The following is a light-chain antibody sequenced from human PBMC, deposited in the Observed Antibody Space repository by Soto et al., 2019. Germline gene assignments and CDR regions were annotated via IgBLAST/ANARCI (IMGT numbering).Light chain of an antibody. J-gene: IGKJ1*01. V-gene: IGKV3-15*01. CDR3: QQYSKWPPWT. CDR1: KSIGDN. Sequence: IVMTQSPATLAVSPGDTATLSCRASKSIGDNLAWYQQKPGQAPRILIFRASTRATGVPARFRATGSGTAFTLTISGLLSEDFAIYYCQQYSKWPPWTFGPGTRLETK. CDR2: RAS.